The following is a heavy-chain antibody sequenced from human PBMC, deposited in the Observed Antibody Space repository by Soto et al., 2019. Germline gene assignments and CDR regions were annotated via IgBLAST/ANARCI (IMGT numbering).Heavy chain of an antibody. CDR2: IYHSGST. J-gene: IGHJ6*02. CDR3: ARGSGSYRYYYGMDV. CDR1: GGSIRSGGYS. V-gene: IGHV4-30-2*01. Sequence: SQTLSLTCAVSGGSIRSGGYSWSWIRQPPGKGLGWIGYIYHSGSTYYNPSLKSRVTISVDRSKNQFSLKLSSVTAADTAVYYCARGSGSYRYYYGMDVWGQGTTVTVS. D-gene: IGHD1-26*01.